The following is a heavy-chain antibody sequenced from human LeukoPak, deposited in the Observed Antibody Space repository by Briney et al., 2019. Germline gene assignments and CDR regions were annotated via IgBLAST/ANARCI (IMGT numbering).Heavy chain of an antibody. Sequence: GGSLRLSCAASGFTVSSNYMSWVRQAPGKGLEWVSSLNGRGDSPYYADSVKGRFTISRDNAKNSLYLQISGLRAEDTAVYHCARKLYYYDTSPAGWFDPWGQGTLVTVS. D-gene: IGHD3-22*01. V-gene: IGHV3-23*01. CDR3: ARKLYYYDTSPAGWFDP. CDR1: GFTVSSNY. J-gene: IGHJ5*02. CDR2: LNGRGDSP.